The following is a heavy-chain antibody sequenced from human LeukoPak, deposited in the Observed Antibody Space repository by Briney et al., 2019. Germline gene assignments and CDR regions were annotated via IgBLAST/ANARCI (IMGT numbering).Heavy chain of an antibody. V-gene: IGHV4-59*01. D-gene: IGHD4-17*01. CDR1: GVSISSYY. CDR2: IYYSGST. J-gene: IGHJ3*02. CDR3: ARGGYGDYRRAFDI. Sequence: PSGTLSLTCTVSGVSISSYYWSWIRQPPGKGLEWIGYIYYSGSTNYNPSLKSRVTISVDTSKNQFSLKLSSVTAADTAVYYCARGGYGDYRRAFDIWGQGTMVTVSS.